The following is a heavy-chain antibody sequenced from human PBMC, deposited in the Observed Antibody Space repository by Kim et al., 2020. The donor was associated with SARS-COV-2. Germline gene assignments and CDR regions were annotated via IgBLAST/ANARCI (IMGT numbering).Heavy chain of an antibody. CDR2: ICRNGDST. D-gene: IGHD6-19*01. CDR1: GFTFSNYA. J-gene: IGHJ2*01. CDR3: VKEWVYSSGPRGYCYFDL. V-gene: IGHV3-64D*06. Sequence: GGSLRLSCSASGFTFSNYAMHWVRQAPGKGLEYVSAICRNGDSTYYADSVKGRFTISRDNSKNTLYLQMSSLRAEDTAVYYCVKEWVYSSGPRGYCYFDLWGRGTLVTVSS.